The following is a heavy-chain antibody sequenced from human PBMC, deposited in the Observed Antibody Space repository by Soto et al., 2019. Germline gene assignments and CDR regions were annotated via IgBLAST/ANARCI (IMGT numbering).Heavy chain of an antibody. CDR3: AKDPLTTTVTTVGY. CDR2: ISYHGSDK. Sequence: QVQLVESGGGVVQPGRSLRLSCAASGFTFSNYGMHWVRQAPGKGLEWVAVISYHGSDKYYADSVKGRFTICRDNSKNSLYLHIHTLTAEDTAVSYCAKDPLTTTVTTVGYWGQGTLVTVSS. J-gene: IGHJ4*02. D-gene: IGHD4-17*01. CDR1: GFTFSNYG. V-gene: IGHV3-30*18.